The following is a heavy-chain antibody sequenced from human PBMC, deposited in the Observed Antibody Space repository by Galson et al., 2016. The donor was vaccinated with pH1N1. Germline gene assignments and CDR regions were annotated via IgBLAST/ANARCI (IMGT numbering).Heavy chain of an antibody. Sequence: CAISGDSVSRNSAAWNWIRQSPSRGLEWLGRTYYRSQWYNDYAVSVKSRITINPDTSKNQFSLQLNSVTPEDTAVYYCARASLGDYVGKFEYWGQGTLDTVSS. CDR2: TYYRSQWYN. CDR1: GDSVSRNSAA. J-gene: IGHJ4*02. CDR3: ARASLGDYVGKFEY. V-gene: IGHV6-1*01. D-gene: IGHD4-17*01.